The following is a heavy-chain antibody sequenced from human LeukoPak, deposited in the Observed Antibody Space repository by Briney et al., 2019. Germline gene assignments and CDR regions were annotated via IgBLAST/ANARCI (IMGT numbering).Heavy chain of an antibody. J-gene: IGHJ4*02. CDR3: ANYVPYYGSGSSH. V-gene: IGHV3-23*01. D-gene: IGHD3-10*01. CDR1: GFTFSSYA. CDR2: ISGSGGST. Sequence: PGGSLRPSCAASGFTFSSYAMSWVRQAPGKGLEWVSAISGSGGSTYYADSVKGRFTISRDNSKNTLYLQMNSLRAEDTAVYYCANYVPYYGSGSSHWGQGTLVTVSS.